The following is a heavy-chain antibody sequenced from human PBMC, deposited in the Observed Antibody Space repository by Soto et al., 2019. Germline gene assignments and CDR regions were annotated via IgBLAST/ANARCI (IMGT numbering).Heavy chain of an antibody. CDR2: VNPNSGGT. J-gene: IGHJ3*02. CDR1: GYTFTGYY. V-gene: IGHV1-2*04. CDR3: ARSITIFGVVIDDAFDI. Sequence: GASVKLSCKSSGYTFTGYYIHWVRQAPGQGLEWMGWVNPNSGGTNYAQKFQGWVTMTRDTSISTAYMELSRLRSDDTAVYYCARSITIFGVVIDDAFDIWGQGTMVTVPS. D-gene: IGHD3-3*01.